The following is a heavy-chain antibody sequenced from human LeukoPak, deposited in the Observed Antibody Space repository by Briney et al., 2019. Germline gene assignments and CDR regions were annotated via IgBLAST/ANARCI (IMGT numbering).Heavy chain of an antibody. Sequence: SETLSLTCTVSSGSINGYYWSWIRQPPGKGLEWIGCIYYSGSTYYNPSLKSRVTISVDTSKNQFSLNLRSVTAADTAVYYCARALSWFDPWGQGTLVTVSS. CDR3: ARALSWFDP. J-gene: IGHJ5*02. CDR1: SGSINGYY. V-gene: IGHV4-30-4*08. D-gene: IGHD2-2*01. CDR2: IYYSGST.